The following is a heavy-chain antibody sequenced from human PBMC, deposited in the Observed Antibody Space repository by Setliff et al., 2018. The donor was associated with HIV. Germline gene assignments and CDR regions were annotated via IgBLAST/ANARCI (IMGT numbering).Heavy chain of an antibody. CDR1: GYTFTNYG. Sequence: ASVKVSCKASGYTFTNYGVSWVREAPGQGLEWMGWISGYNGNTNYAQKLQGRVTITADTSTDTAYMELSSLRSEDTAVYYCAADSYYYDSSGYQYYFDSWGQGTLVTVSS. J-gene: IGHJ4*02. V-gene: IGHV1-18*01. CDR2: ISGYNGNT. D-gene: IGHD3-22*01. CDR3: AADSYYYDSSGYQYYFDS.